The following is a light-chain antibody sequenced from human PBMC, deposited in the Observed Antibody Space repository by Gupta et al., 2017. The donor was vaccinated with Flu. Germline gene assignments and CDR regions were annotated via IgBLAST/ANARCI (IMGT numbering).Light chain of an antibody. CDR1: SSNIGFNF. CDR2: ENH. CDR3: GTWDSSYSLMI. J-gene: IGLJ2*01. V-gene: IGLV1-51*01. Sequence: SSSNIGFNFVSWYQQFPGNAPRLIIFENHRRPSGIPDRFSGSKSGTSATLGITGLQAGDEADYYCGTWDSSYSLMIFGGGTKLTVL.